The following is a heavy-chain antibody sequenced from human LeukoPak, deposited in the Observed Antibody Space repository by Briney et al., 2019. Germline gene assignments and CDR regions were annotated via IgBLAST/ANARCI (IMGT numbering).Heavy chain of an antibody. CDR3: AKDLVGATFSLDY. CDR1: GFTFSSYG. V-gene: IGHV3-30*02. D-gene: IGHD1-26*01. CDR2: IRYDGSNK. Sequence: GGSLRLSCAASGFTFSSYGMHWVRQVPGKGLEWVAFIRYDGSNKYYADSVKGRFTISRDNSKNTLYLQMNSLRAEDTAVYYCAKDLVGATFSLDYWGQGTLVTVSS. J-gene: IGHJ4*02.